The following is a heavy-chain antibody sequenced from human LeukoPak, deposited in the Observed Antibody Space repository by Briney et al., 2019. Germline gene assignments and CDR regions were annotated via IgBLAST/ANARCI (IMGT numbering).Heavy chain of an antibody. J-gene: IGHJ4*02. D-gene: IGHD2-2*01. V-gene: IGHV1-69*13. CDR2: LIPIFGTA. Sequence: SVKVSCKASGGTFSSYAISWVRQAPGQGLEWMGGLIPIFGTANYAQKFQGRVTITADESTSTAYMELSSLRSEDTAVYYCARGSSDCSSTSCYLDYWGQGTLVTVSS. CDR1: GGTFSSYA. CDR3: ARGSSDCSSTSCYLDY.